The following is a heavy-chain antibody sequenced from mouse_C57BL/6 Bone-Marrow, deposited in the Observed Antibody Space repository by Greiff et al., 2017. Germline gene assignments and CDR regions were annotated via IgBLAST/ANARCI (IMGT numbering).Heavy chain of an antibody. Sequence: QVQLQQPGAELVKPGASVKLSCKASGYTFTSYWMHWVKQRPGQGLEWIGMIHPNSGSTNYNEKFKSKATLTVDKSSSTAYMQLSSLTSEDSAVYYCARGGYDRDYYSMDYWGQGTSVTVSS. CDR1: GYTFTSYW. J-gene: IGHJ4*01. CDR3: ARGGYDRDYYSMDY. V-gene: IGHV1-64*01. CDR2: IHPNSGST. D-gene: IGHD2-2*01.